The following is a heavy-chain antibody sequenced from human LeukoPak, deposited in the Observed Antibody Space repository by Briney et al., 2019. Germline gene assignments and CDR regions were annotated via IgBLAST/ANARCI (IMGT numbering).Heavy chain of an antibody. J-gene: IGHJ4*02. V-gene: IGHV3-23*01. D-gene: IGHD3-22*01. CDR3: AKESITMIVVPGGY. Sequence: GGSLRLSCAASGFSFSKYAMSWVRQAPGKGLEWVSAISGSGGSTYYADSVKGRFTISRDNSKNTLYLQMNSLRAEDTAVYYCAKESITMIVVPGGYWGQGTLVTVSS. CDR1: GFSFSKYA. CDR2: ISGSGGST.